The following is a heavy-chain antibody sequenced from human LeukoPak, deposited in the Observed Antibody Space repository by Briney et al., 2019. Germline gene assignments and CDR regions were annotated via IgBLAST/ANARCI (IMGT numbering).Heavy chain of an antibody. CDR1: GFTFSSYA. Sequence: GGSLRLSCAASGFTFSSYAMSWVRQAPGKGLEWVSAISGSGDSTYYADSVKGRFTISRDNSKNTLYLQMNSLRAEDTAVYYCGVDIVVVPGAPNWFDPWGQGTLITVSS. J-gene: IGHJ5*02. D-gene: IGHD2-2*01. CDR3: GVDIVVVPGAPNWFDP. CDR2: ISGSGDST. V-gene: IGHV3-23*01.